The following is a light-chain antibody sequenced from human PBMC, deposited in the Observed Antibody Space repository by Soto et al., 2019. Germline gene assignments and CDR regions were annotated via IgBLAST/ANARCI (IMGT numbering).Light chain of an antibody. V-gene: IGKV1-12*02. CDR2: SAS. CDR3: QQTYSFPFT. CDR1: QGVSTW. J-gene: IGKJ4*02. Sequence: DIEMTESPSSVSASVGDRVTLTCRACQGVSTWLAWFQQRPGKAPKHLIYSASTLQPGVPSRFSGSGSGTDFLLTISTLRTEDVAVYYCQQTYSFPFTFGGCTRVESK.